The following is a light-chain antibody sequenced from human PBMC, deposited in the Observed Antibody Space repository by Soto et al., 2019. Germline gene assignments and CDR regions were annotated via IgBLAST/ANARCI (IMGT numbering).Light chain of an antibody. CDR2: AAS. V-gene: IGKV1-9*01. CDR3: QQLNSYPLT. Sequence: DIQLTQSPSFLSASVGDRVTITCRASPGISSYLAWYQQKPGKAPKLLIYAASTLQSGVPSRFSGSGSGPEFTLTISSLQPEDFATYSCQQLNSYPLTFGGGTKVAIK. CDR1: PGISSY. J-gene: IGKJ4*01.